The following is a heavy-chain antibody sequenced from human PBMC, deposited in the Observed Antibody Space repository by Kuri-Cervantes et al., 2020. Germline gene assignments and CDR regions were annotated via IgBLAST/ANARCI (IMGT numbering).Heavy chain of an antibody. V-gene: IGHV1-58*01. D-gene: IGHD6-19*01. CDR2: IVVGSGNT. CDR1: GFTFTSSA. J-gene: IGHJ4*02. Sequence: SVKVSCKASGFTFTSSAVQWVRQARGQRLEWIGWIVVGSGNTNYAQKFQERVTITRDMSTSTAYMELGSLRSEDTAVYYCAADGYSSGWYGYWGQGTLVTVSS. CDR3: AADGYSSGWYGY.